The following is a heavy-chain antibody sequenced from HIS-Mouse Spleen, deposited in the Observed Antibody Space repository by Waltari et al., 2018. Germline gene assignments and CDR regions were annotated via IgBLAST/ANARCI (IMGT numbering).Heavy chain of an antibody. V-gene: IGHV4-38-2*02. CDR2: IYHSGST. CDR3: ARDPGYSSSSNAFDI. Sequence: QVQLQESVPGLVKPSETLSLTCTVSGYSISSGYYWGWIRQPPGKGLEWIGSIYHSGSTYSNPSLKSRVTISVDTSKNQFSLKLSSVTAADTAVYYCARDPGYSSSSNAFDIWGQGTMVTVSS. D-gene: IGHD6-6*01. CDR1: GYSISSGYY. J-gene: IGHJ3*02.